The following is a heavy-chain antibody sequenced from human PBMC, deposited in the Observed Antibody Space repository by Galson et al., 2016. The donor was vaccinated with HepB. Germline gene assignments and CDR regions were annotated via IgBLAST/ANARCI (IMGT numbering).Heavy chain of an antibody. V-gene: IGHV3-21*04. J-gene: IGHJ5*02. CDR1: GFTFSSHS. CDR2: ISRNTSYI. Sequence: SLRLSCAASGFTFSSHSMTWIRQAPGKGLGWVSSISRNTSYIYYADSLKGRFTISRDNAKNTLYLQMNSRRVEDTAVYYCVRLAVTATGFDLWGQGTLVTVSS. CDR3: VRLAVTATGFDL. D-gene: IGHD6-19*01.